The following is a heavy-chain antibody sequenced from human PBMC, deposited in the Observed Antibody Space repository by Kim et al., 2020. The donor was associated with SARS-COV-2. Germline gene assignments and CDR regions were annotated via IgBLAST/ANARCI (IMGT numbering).Heavy chain of an antibody. CDR1: GYTFTSYG. V-gene: IGHV1-18*01. D-gene: IGHD3-22*01. Sequence: ASVKVSCKASGYTFTSYGISWVRQAPGQGLEWMGWISAYNGNTNYAQKLLGRVTMTTDTSTSTAYMELRSLRSDDTAVYYCARDAMIVVVNNYFDYWGQGTLVTVSS. CDR2: ISAYNGNT. J-gene: IGHJ4*02. CDR3: ARDAMIVVVNNYFDY.